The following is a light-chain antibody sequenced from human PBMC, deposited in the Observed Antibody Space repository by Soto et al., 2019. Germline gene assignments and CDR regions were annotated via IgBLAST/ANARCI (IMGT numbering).Light chain of an antibody. J-gene: IGLJ3*02. V-gene: IGLV1-47*01. Sequence: QSVLTQPPSASGTPGQRVTISCSGSSSNIGSNYVYWYQQLPGTAPKLLIYRNNQRPSGVPDRFSGSKSGTSASLAISGLRSDDEADYYCAAWDDSLSGLHWVFGGGTKLTVL. CDR2: RNN. CDR3: AAWDDSLSGLHWV. CDR1: SSNIGSNY.